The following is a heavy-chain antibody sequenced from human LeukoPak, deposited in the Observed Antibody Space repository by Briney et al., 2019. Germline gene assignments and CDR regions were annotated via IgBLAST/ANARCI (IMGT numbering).Heavy chain of an antibody. CDR2: IWYDGSNK. CDR1: GFTFSSYS. CDR3: ARDRVGASD. V-gene: IGHV3-33*01. D-gene: IGHD1-26*01. J-gene: IGHJ4*02. Sequence: PGGSLRLSCAASGFTFSSYSMHWVRQAPGKGLEWVAVIWYDGSNKYYADSVKGRFTISRDNSKNTLYLQMNSLRAEDTAVYYCARDRVGASDWGQGTLVTVSS.